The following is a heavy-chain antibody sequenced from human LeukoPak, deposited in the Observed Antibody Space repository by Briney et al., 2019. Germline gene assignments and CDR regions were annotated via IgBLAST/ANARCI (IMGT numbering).Heavy chain of an antibody. Sequence: SETLSLTCAVYGGSFSGYYWSWIRQPPGKGLEWIGEISHSGSTNYNPSLKSRVTISVDTSKNQFSLKLSSVTAADTAVYYCARGRGIAVAGRTKNPDYWGQGTLVTVSS. J-gene: IGHJ4*02. CDR2: ISHSGST. CDR3: ARGRGIAVAGRTKNPDY. V-gene: IGHV4-34*01. CDR1: GGSFSGYY. D-gene: IGHD6-19*01.